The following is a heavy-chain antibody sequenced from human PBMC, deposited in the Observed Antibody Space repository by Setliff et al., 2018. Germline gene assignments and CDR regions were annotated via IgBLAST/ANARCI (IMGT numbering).Heavy chain of an antibody. J-gene: IGHJ3*02. CDR3: TRGPDGYTYQGAFVI. D-gene: IGHD5-12*01. CDR2: INHSGST. Sequence: PSETLSLTCAVYGGSFSGYYWSGIRQPPGKGLEWIGEINHSGSTNYNPSLKSRVTISVDTSKNQFSLKLSSVTAADTAVYYCTRGPDGYTYQGAFVIWGQGTMVTVSS. V-gene: IGHV4-34*01. CDR1: GGSFSGYY.